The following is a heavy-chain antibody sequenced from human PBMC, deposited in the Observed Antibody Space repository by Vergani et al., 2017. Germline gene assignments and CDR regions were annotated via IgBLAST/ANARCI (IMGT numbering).Heavy chain of an antibody. CDR1: GFTFSSYS. D-gene: IGHD6-19*01. V-gene: IGHV3-21*01. Sequence: EVQLVESGGGLVKPGGSLRLSCAASGFTFSSYSMNWVRQAPGKGLEWVSSISSSSSYIYYADSVKGRFTIARDNAKNSLYLKMNSLRAEDTAVYYCARDLFGSGGYPNXFDPWGQGTLVTVSA. CDR2: ISSSSSYI. J-gene: IGHJ5*02. CDR3: ARDLFGSGGYPNXFDP.